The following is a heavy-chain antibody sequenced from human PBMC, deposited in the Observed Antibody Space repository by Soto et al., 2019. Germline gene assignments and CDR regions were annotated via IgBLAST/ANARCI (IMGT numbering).Heavy chain of an antibody. CDR1: GFTVSSNY. CDR3: ARLRDGYIPTDY. Sequence: EVQLVETGGGLIQPGGSLRLSCAASGFTVSSNYMSWVRQAPGKGLEWVSVIDSGGSTYYADSVKGRFTISRDNSKNTLYLQMNSMSAEDTAVYYCARLRDGYIPTDYWGQGTLVTVSS. V-gene: IGHV3-53*02. D-gene: IGHD5-12*01. CDR2: IDSGGST. J-gene: IGHJ4*02.